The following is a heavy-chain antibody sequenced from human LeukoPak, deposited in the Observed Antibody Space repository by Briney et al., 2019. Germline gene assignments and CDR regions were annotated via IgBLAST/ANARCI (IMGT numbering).Heavy chain of an antibody. Sequence: ASVKVSCKASGYTFTSYYMHWVRQAPGQGLEWMGIINPSGGSTSYAQKFRGRVTMTRDTSTSTVYMELSSLRSEDTAVYYCARVGYCSSTSCYDYYYYMDVWGKGTTVTVSS. CDR1: GYTFTSYY. D-gene: IGHD2-2*03. J-gene: IGHJ6*03. V-gene: IGHV1-46*01. CDR3: ARVGYCSSTSCYDYYYYMDV. CDR2: INPSGGST.